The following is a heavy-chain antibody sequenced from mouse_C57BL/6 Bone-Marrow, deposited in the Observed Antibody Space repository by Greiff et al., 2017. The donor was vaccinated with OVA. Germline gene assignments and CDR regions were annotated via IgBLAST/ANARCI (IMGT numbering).Heavy chain of an antibody. CDR3: APPIPWFAY. J-gene: IGHJ3*01. V-gene: IGHV14-2*01. D-gene: IGHD6-5*01. CDR2: IDPEDGET. Sequence: DVQLQPSWAELVKPGASVKLSCTASGFNITDYYMHWVKQRTEQGLEWIGRIDPEDGETKYDPKFQGKATITADTSSNTAYLQHSSLTSEDTAVYYCAPPIPWFAYWGQGTLVTVSA. CDR1: GFNITDYY.